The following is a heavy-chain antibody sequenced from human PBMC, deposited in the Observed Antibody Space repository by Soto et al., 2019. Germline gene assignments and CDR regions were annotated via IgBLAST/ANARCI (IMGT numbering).Heavy chain of an antibody. Sequence: ASVKVSCKVSGYTLTELSMHWVRQAPGKGLEWMGGFDPEDGETIYAQKFQGRVTMTEDTSTDTAYMELSSLRSEDTAVYYCETVPPPPISGVYYFDYWGQGTLVTVSS. D-gene: IGHD3-10*01. CDR3: ETVPPPPISGVYYFDY. J-gene: IGHJ4*02. CDR1: GYTLTELS. CDR2: FDPEDGET. V-gene: IGHV1-24*01.